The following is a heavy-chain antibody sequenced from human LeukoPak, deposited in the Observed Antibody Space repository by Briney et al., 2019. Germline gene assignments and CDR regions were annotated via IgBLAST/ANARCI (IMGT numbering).Heavy chain of an antibody. CDR2: INTNTGNP. J-gene: IGHJ4*02. D-gene: IGHD3-22*01. Sequence: GASVKVSCKASGYTFTSYAMNWVRQAPGQGLEWMGWINTNTGNPTYAQGFTGRFVFSLDTSVSTAYLQISSLKAEDTAVYYCARDSPPVNYDSSGYQLYFDYWGQGTLVTVSS. V-gene: IGHV7-4-1*02. CDR3: ARDSPPVNYDSSGYQLYFDY. CDR1: GYTFTSYA.